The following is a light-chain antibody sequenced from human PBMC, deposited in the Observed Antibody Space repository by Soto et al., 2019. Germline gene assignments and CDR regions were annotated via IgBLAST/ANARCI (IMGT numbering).Light chain of an antibody. J-gene: IGKJ1*01. CDR3: QQRSNWPLWT. Sequence: EIVLTQSPATLYLSQGARATLSCRASQSVSRYLAWYQQKPCQAPRLLIFDASNRATGIPARFSGSGSGTDFTLTISSLEPEDFAVYYCQQRSNWPLWTFGQGTKVEIK. V-gene: IGKV3-11*01. CDR2: DAS. CDR1: QSVSRY.